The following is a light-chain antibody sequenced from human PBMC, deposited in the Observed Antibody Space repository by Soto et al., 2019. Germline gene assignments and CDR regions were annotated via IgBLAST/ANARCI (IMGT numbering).Light chain of an antibody. CDR1: QTISSW. V-gene: IGKV1-5*03. J-gene: IGKJ1*01. Sequence: DIQMTQSPSTLSGSVGDRVTITCRASQTISSWLAWYQQKPGKAPKLLIYKASTLKSGVPSRFSGSGSGTEFTLTISSRQPDDFATYYCQHYNSYSEAVGEGTKVEL. CDR3: QHYNSYSEA. CDR2: KAS.